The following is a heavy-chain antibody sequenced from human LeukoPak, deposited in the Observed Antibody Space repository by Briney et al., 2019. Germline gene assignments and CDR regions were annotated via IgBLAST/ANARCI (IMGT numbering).Heavy chain of an antibody. D-gene: IGHD3-9*01. CDR2: IIPIFGTA. V-gene: IGHV1-69*13. CDR3: ARADFGGDILTTYYYYMDV. CDR1: GGTFSSYA. Sequence: SVKVSCKASGGTFSSYAISWVRQAPGQGLEWMGGIIPIFGTANYAQKFQGRVTITADESTSTAYMELSSLRSEDTAVYYCARADFGGDILTTYYYYMDVWGKGTTVTVSS. J-gene: IGHJ6*03.